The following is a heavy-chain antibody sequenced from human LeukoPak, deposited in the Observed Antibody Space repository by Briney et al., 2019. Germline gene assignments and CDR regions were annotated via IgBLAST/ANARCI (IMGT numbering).Heavy chain of an antibody. J-gene: IGHJ4*02. V-gene: IGHV4-38-2*01. CDR2: IYHSGST. CDR1: GYSISSGYY. D-gene: IGHD1-26*01. CDR3: ARHAIRRTLGSDY. Sequence: SETLSLTCAVSGYSISSGYYWGWIRQPPGKGLEWIGSIYHSGSTYYNPSLKSRVTISVDTSKNQFSLKLSSVTAADTAVYYCARHAIRRTLGSDYWSQGTLVTVSS.